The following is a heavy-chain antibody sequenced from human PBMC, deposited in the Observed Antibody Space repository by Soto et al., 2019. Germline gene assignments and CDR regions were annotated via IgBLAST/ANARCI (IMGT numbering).Heavy chain of an antibody. CDR3: ARRAPYSLPAGYYYYYMDV. Sequence: PGESLKISCKGSGYSFTSYWIGWVRQMPGKGLEWMGIIYPGDSDTRYSPSFHGQVTISADKSISTAYLQWSSLKASDTAMYYCARRAPYSLPAGYYYYYMDVWGKGTTVTVSS. CDR2: IYPGDSDT. D-gene: IGHD2-2*01. J-gene: IGHJ6*03. CDR1: GYSFTSYW. V-gene: IGHV5-51*01.